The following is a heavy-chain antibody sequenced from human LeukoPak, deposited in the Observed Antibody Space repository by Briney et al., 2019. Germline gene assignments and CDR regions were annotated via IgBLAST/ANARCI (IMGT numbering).Heavy chain of an antibody. D-gene: IGHD3-3*01. CDR3: ARDAREFLVLYGVVIGVGGFDP. J-gene: IGHJ5*02. CDR1: GYSFIKHG. V-gene: IGHV1-18*01. Sequence: GASVKVSCKASGYSFIKHGINWVRQAPGQGLEWMGWISSRNGDTKYARKVQGRVTVTRDTSTSTVYLDVRNLTSDDTAVYYCARDAREFLVLYGVVIGVGGFDPWGQGTLVTVSS. CDR2: ISSRNGDT.